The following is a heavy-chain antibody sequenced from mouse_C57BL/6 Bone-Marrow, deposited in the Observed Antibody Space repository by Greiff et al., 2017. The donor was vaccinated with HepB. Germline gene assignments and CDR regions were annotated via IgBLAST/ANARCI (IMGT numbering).Heavy chain of an antibody. J-gene: IGHJ4*01. CDR1: GYSITSGYY. CDR3: ARAAELGRGAYAMDY. CDR2: ISYDGSN. Sequence: ESGPGLVKPSQSLSLTCSVTGYSITSGYYWNWIRQFPGNKLEWMGYISYDGSNNYNPSLKNRISITRDTSKNQFFLKLNSVTTEDTATYYCARAAELGRGAYAMDYWGQGTSVTVSS. V-gene: IGHV3-6*01. D-gene: IGHD4-1*01.